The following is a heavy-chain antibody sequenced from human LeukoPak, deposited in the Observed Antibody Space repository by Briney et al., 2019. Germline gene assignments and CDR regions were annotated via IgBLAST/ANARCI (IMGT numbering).Heavy chain of an antibody. Sequence: GRSLRLSCAASGFTFSSYAMHWVRQAPGKGLEWVAVISYDGSNKYYADSVKGRFTISRDNSKNTLYLQMNSLRAEDTAVYYCASLNPGLSSSWAHPPLGYYYYYSMDVWGQGTTVTVSS. V-gene: IGHV3-30*04. J-gene: IGHJ6*02. D-gene: IGHD6-13*01. CDR3: ASLNPGLSSSWAHPPLGYYYYYSMDV. CDR2: ISYDGSNK. CDR1: GFTFSSYA.